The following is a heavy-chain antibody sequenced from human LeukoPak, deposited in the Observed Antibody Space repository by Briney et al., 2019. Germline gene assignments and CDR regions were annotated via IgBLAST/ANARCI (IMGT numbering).Heavy chain of an antibody. J-gene: IGHJ4*02. Sequence: SEALSLTCAVSGGSISSYYWSWIRQPPGKGLEWIGYIYYSGSTNYNPSLKSRVTISVDTSKNQFSLKLSSVTAADTAVYYCARFRDYGGNSGLNYWGQGTLVTVSS. CDR3: ARFRDYGGNSGLNY. V-gene: IGHV4-59*01. CDR1: GGSISSYY. D-gene: IGHD4-23*01. CDR2: IYYSGST.